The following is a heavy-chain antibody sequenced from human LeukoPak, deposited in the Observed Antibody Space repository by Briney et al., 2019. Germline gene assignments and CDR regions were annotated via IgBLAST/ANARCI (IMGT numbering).Heavy chain of an antibody. CDR1: GGSISSYY. V-gene: IGHV4-59*01. D-gene: IGHD6-19*01. Sequence: PSETLSLTCTVSGGSISSYYWSWLRQPPGKGLEWIGYIYYSGSTNYNPSLKSRVTISVDTSKNQFSLKLSSVTAADTAVYYCARDNYSSGRYSGVWFDPWGQGTLVTVSS. CDR2: IYYSGST. J-gene: IGHJ5*02. CDR3: ARDNYSSGRYSGVWFDP.